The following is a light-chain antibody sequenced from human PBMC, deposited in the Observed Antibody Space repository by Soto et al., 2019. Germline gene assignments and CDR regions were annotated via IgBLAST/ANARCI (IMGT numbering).Light chain of an antibody. CDR2: DAS. V-gene: IGKV1-33*01. CDR1: QDISNY. CDR3: HQYDNPPLT. Sequence: DIQMTQSPSSLSASVGDRVTITCQASQDISNYLNWYQQKPGKAPKLLIYDASNLETGVPSRFSGSGSGTVFTLPISTLQPEDIETYYGHQYDNPPLTFGGGTKVEIK. J-gene: IGKJ4*01.